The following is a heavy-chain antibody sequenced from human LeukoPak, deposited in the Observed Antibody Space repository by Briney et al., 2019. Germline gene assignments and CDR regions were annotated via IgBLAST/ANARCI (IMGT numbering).Heavy chain of an antibody. V-gene: IGHV3-21*01. CDR1: GFTFSSYS. J-gene: IGHJ4*02. D-gene: IGHD4-17*01. CDR2: ISSSSSYI. Sequence: NTGGSLRLSCAASGFTFSSYSMNWVRQAPGKGLEWVSSISSSSSYIYYADSVKGRFTISRDNSKNTLHLQMNSLRAEDTAVYYCARGDYGDFPGYYFDYWGQGTLVTVSS. CDR3: ARGDYGDFPGYYFDY.